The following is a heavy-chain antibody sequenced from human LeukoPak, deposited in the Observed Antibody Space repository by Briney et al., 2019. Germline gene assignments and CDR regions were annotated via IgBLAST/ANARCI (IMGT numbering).Heavy chain of an antibody. V-gene: IGHV5-51*01. J-gene: IGHJ4*02. CDR1: GYTFISFW. Sequence: HGESLKISCKGSGYTFISFWIGWVRQMPGKGPEWMGIIFPGDSDTRYSPSFQGQVTISVDKSLSTAYLQWSSLKASDTAMYYCTRSTRMINPDYWGQGTLVTVSS. CDR3: TRSTRMINPDY. D-gene: IGHD3-16*01. CDR2: IFPGDSDT.